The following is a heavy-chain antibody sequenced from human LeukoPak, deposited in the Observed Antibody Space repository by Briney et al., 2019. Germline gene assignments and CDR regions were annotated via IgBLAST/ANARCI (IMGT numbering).Heavy chain of an antibody. CDR1: GYTFTGYY. V-gene: IGHV1-2*02. CDR3: ARGYYDSSAVDAFDI. Sequence: GASAKVSCKASGYTFTGYYMHWVRQAPGQGLEWTGWINPNSGGTNYAQKFQGRVTMTRDTSISTAYMELSRLRSDDTAVYYCARGYYDSSAVDAFDIWGQGTMVTVSS. J-gene: IGHJ3*02. CDR2: INPNSGGT. D-gene: IGHD3-22*01.